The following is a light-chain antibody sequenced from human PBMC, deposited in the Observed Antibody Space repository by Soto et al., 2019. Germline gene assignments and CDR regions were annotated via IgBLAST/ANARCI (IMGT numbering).Light chain of an antibody. CDR3: CSFAASGTHVL. J-gene: IGLJ2*01. CDR1: SSDVGNYNL. Sequence: QSALTQPASVSGSPGQSITISCTGTSSDVGNYNLVSWYQQHPGRAPKLMIYEGNKRPSGVSNRFSASKSGNTASLTISGLQAEDEADYYCCSFAASGTHVLIGGGTKLTVL. V-gene: IGLV2-23*01. CDR2: EGN.